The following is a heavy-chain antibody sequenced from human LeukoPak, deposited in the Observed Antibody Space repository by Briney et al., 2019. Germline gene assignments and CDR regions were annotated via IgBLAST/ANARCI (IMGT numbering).Heavy chain of an antibody. V-gene: IGHV3-13*01. CDR3: ARGNPIAAADGAYMDV. D-gene: IGHD6-13*01. CDR2: IGTAGDT. J-gene: IGHJ6*03. Sequence: PSGRSLRLSCAASGFTFSSYDMHWVRQATGKGLEWVSAIGTAGDTYYPGSVKGRFTISRENAKNSLYLQMNSLRAGDTAVYYCARGNPIAAADGAYMDVWGKGTTVTVSS. CDR1: GFTFSSYD.